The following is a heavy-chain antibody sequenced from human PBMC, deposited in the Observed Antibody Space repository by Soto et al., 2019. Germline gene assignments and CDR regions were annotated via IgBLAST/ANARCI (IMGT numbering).Heavy chain of an antibody. CDR1: GGTLSDHG. V-gene: IGHV1-69*06. CDR2: TIPVFNTA. D-gene: IGHD3-10*01. J-gene: IGHJ3*01. CDR3: ARGVYGSGNYYTGPSAFDL. Sequence: QVQLEQSGAEVKKPGSSVKISCKASGGTLSDHGVSWLRQAPGQGLEWVGGTIPVFNTAKYAPKFQGRVTIAAYKSTNIAYMELGSLRSDDTAFYYCARGVYGSGNYYTGPSAFDLWGQGTLVIVSS.